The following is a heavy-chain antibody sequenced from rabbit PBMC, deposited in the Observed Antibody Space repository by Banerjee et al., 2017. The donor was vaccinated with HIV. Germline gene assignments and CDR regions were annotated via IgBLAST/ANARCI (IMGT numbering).Heavy chain of an antibody. D-gene: IGHD4-2*01. CDR1: GFSFSSYW. J-gene: IGHJ6*01. V-gene: IGHV1S45*01. CDR2: IYSGVSGNA. Sequence: QEQLEESGGDLVKPEGSLTLTCTASGFSFSSYWMCWVRQAPGKGLEWIGCIYSGVSGNAYYASWAKGRFTISKTSSTTVTLQMTSLTAADTATYFCGRGLTLAALWGPGTLVTVS. CDR3: GRGLTLAAL.